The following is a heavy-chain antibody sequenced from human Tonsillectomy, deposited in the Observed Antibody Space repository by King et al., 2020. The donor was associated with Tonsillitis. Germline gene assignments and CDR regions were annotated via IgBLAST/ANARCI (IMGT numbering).Heavy chain of an antibody. J-gene: IGHJ4*02. CDR2: IRYDGSNK. V-gene: IGHV3-30*02. CDR1: GFTFSSYG. D-gene: IGHD5-24*01. Sequence: QVQLVESGGGVVQPGGSLRLSCAASGFTFSSYGMHWVRQAPGKGLEWVAFIRYDGSNKYYADSVKGRFTISRDNSKNTLYLQMNSLRAEDTAVYYCAKGRDEYIDYWGQGTLVTVSS. CDR3: AKGRDEYIDY.